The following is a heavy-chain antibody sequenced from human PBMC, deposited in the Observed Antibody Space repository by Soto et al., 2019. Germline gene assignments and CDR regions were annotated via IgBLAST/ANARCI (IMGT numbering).Heavy chain of an antibody. CDR2: INAGSDST. J-gene: IGHJ4*02. V-gene: IGHV1-3*01. CDR3: ARNWINAY. D-gene: IGHD2-2*03. Sequence: ASVKVSCKGSGYTFSSYPVQWVRQAPGQSLEWMGWINAGSDSTKYSEKLQGRVTITRDTSASTVYMELSSLRSEDTAVYYCARNWINAYRGQGTLVTVSS. CDR1: GYTFSSYP.